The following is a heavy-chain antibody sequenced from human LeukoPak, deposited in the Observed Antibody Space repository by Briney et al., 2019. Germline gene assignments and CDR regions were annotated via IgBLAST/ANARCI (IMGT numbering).Heavy chain of an antibody. CDR2: INHSGIT. V-gene: IGHV4-39*07. CDR1: GGSISSSSYY. J-gene: IGHJ5*02. D-gene: IGHD2-15*01. CDR3: ARAVIVVAAATQRNWFDP. Sequence: PSETLSLTCTVSGGSISSSSYYWGWIRQTPGKGLEWIGEINHSGITDYTPSLRSRVTISVDTSKNQFSLKLSSVTAADTAIYYCARAVIVVAAATQRNWFDPWGQGTLVTVSS.